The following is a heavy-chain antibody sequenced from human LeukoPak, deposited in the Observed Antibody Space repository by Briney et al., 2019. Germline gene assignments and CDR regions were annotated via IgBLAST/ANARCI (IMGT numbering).Heavy chain of an antibody. CDR1: GFTFSSFW. CDR2: IRWDDER. CDR3: SRITTNGYFEY. V-gene: IGHV3-7*01. J-gene: IGHJ4*02. Sequence: GGSLRLSCSASGFTFSSFWMGWVRQAPGKGLEWVASIRWDDERHHVDSVTGRFSVSRDNAKNSLYLQMNSRRAEDTAVYFCSRITTNGYFEYWGQGALVTVSS. D-gene: IGHD1-1*01.